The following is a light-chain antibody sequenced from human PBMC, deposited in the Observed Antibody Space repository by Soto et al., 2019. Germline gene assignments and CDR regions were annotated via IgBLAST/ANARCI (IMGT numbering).Light chain of an antibody. CDR1: QSVSSSY. Sequence: EIVLTQSPGTLSLSPGERVTLSCRASQSVSSSYLAWYQQKPGQAPRLLIYDASNRATGIPARFSGSGSGTGFTLTISSLEPEDFAVYYCQQRSNWPATFGQGTKVDIK. J-gene: IGKJ1*01. CDR3: QQRSNWPAT. V-gene: IGKV3-11*01. CDR2: DAS.